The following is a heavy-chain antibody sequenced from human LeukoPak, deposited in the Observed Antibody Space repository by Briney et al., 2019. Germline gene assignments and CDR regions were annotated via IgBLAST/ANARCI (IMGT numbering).Heavy chain of an antibody. J-gene: IGHJ6*02. V-gene: IGHV3-49*04. Sequence: GGSLRLSCTASGFTFGDYAMSWVHQAPGKGLEWVGFIRSEAYGGTTEYAASVKGRFTISRDDSKSIAYLQMNSLKTEDTAVYYCTRVRVSYGYPRYYYYGMDVWGQGTTVTVSS. CDR1: GFTFGDYA. D-gene: IGHD5-18*01. CDR3: TRVRVSYGYPRYYYYGMDV. CDR2: IRSEAYGGTT.